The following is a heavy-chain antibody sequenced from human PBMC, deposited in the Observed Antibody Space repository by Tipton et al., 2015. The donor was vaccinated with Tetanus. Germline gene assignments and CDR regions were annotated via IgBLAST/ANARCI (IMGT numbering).Heavy chain of an antibody. D-gene: IGHD1-20*01. CDR2: INPIGGST. CDR1: GYTLTSYH. V-gene: IGHV1-46*01. CDR3: ARAAGGGGRINGPAGIDY. J-gene: IGHJ4*02. Sequence: QLVQSGAEVKKPGASVKVSCKASGYTLTSYHMHWVRQAPGQGLEWMGIINPIGGSTSYAQKFQGRITMTGDTSTSPVYMDQNSLGSEDSAVYSAARAAGGGGRINGPAGIDYWGQGTLVTVSS.